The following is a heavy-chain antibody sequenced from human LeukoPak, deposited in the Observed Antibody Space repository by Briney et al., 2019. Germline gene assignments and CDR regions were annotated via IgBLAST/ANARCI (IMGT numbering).Heavy chain of an antibody. Sequence: WASVTVSCTASGYTFTSYGISWVRQAPGQGLEWMGWISAYNGNTNYAQKLQGRVTMTTDTSTSTAYMELRSLRSDDTAVYYCARASSGLYYYGMDVWGQGTTVTVSS. CDR2: ISAYNGNT. V-gene: IGHV1-18*01. CDR3: ARASSGLYYYGMDV. CDR1: GYTFTSYG. J-gene: IGHJ6*02. D-gene: IGHD6-19*01.